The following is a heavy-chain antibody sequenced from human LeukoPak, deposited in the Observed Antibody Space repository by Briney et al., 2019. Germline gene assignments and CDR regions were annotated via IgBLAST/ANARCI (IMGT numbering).Heavy chain of an antibody. J-gene: IGHJ6*04. Sequence: PSETLSLTCTVSGYSISSGYYWGWIRQPPGKGLEWIGSIYHSGSTYYNPSLKSRVTISVDTSKNQFSLKLSSVTAADTAVYYCARIPRIQPMDVWGKGTTVTVSS. V-gene: IGHV4-38-2*02. CDR3: ARIPRIQPMDV. CDR1: GYSISSGYY. D-gene: IGHD5-18*01. CDR2: IYHSGST.